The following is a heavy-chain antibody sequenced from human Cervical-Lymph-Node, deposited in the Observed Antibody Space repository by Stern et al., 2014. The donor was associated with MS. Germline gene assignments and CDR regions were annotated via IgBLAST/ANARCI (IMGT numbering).Heavy chain of an antibody. CDR2: IIPIFGTA. J-gene: IGHJ4*02. CDR1: GGTFGSFA. V-gene: IGHV1-69*01. CDR3: TREAVGHSGTLDF. D-gene: IGHD5-12*01. Sequence: QVQLVQSGAEVKKPGSSVKVSCRASGGTFGSFAVNWVRQAPGPGLEWMGGIIPIFGTANYAQRFQGRVTITADESTTTAYMELNSLTSDDTAMYFCTREAVGHSGTLDFWGQGTLVTVSS.